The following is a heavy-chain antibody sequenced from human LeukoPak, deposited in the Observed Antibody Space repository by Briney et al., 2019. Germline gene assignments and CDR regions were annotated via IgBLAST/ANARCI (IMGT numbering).Heavy chain of an antibody. D-gene: IGHD1-26*01. J-gene: IGHJ4*02. CDR1: GYTFTVYY. CDR2: INPNSGGT. Sequence: ASVNVSCKASGYTFTVYYMHWVRQAPGQGLEWMGWINPNSGGTNYAQKFQGRVTMTRDTSISTAYMELSRLRSDDTAVYYCARVFSGSYFDYWGQGTLVTVSS. CDR3: ARVFSGSYFDY. V-gene: IGHV1-2*02.